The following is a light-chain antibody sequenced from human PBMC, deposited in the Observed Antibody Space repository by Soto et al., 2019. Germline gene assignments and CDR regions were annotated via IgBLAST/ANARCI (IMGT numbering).Light chain of an antibody. J-gene: IGKJ1*01. CDR1: QSVSSN. CDR3: QQYNNWPRT. CDR2: GAS. Sequence: EIVMTQSPATLSVSPGERATLSCRASQSVSSNLAWYQQKPGQAPRLLIYGASTRATGIPARFRGSGSGTEFTLTISSLQSEDFAVYYCQQYNNWPRTFGKGTKVEIK. V-gene: IGKV3-15*01.